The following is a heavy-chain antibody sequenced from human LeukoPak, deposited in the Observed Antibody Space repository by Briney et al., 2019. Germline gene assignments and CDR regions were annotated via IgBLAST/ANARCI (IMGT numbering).Heavy chain of an antibody. V-gene: IGHV4-59*01. J-gene: IGHJ6*02. CDR2: IYYSGST. D-gene: IGHD6-19*01. CDR3: ARSPGYSSGWYDLRGMGPRYYYGMDV. CDR1: GGSISSYY. Sequence: SETLSLTCTVSGGSISSYYWSWIRQPPGKGLEWIGYIYYSGSTNYNPSLKGRVTISVDTSKNQFSLKLSSVTAADTAVYYCARSPGYSSGWYDLRGMGPRYYYGMDVWGQGTTVTVSS.